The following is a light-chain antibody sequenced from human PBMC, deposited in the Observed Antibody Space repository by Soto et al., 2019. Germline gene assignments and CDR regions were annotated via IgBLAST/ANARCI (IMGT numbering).Light chain of an antibody. J-gene: IGLJ3*02. CDR2: EVN. Sequence: QSALTQPASVSGSPGQSITISCTGTSSDVGGYNYVSWYQQHPGKVPKLIIYEVNNRPSGVSNRFSGSKSGNTASLTISGLQADDEAEYYCSSYTSSRTLVFGGGTKLTVL. CDR1: SSDVGGYNY. CDR3: SSYTSSRTLV. V-gene: IGLV2-14*01.